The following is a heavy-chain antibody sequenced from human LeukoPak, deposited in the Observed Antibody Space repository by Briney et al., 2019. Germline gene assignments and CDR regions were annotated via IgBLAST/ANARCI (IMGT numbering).Heavy chain of an antibody. CDR2: ISGSGGST. V-gene: IGHV3-23*01. D-gene: IGHD2-21*01. J-gene: IGHJ2*01. CDR1: GFTLRSHA. Sequence: GGSLRLSCAASGFTLRSHAMSWVRKAPGKGLEWVSAISGSGGSTDYVDSVKGRFTISRDNSKNTLYLQMNSLRAEDTGVYYCAKDCDAATCWYFDLWGRGTLVTVSS. CDR3: AKDCDAATCWYFDL.